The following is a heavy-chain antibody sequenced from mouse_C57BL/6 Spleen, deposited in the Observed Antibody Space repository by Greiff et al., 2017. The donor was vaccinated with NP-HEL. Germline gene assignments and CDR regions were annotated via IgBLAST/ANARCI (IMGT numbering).Heavy chain of an antibody. D-gene: IGHD2-3*01. Sequence: EVLLVESGPVLVKPGASVKMSCKASGFTFTDYYMNWVQQSHGKSLEWIGDINPYNGGTSYNQTFKGKATLTVDKSSSTAYMELNSLTSEDSAVYYCARGDDGYFDYWGQGTTLTVSS. J-gene: IGHJ2*01. CDR3: ARGDDGYFDY. CDR2: INPYNGGT. CDR1: GFTFTDYY. V-gene: IGHV1-19*01.